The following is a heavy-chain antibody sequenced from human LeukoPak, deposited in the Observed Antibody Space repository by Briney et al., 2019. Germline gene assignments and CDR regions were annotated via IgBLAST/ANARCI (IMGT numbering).Heavy chain of an antibody. J-gene: IGHJ3*02. Sequence: SETLSLTCTVSVGSISSGSYYWSWIRQPAGKGLEWIGRSYTSGSTNYNPSLKSRVTISVATSKNQISLKLSSVTAADTAVYYCARVPYYYDSSGYSAFDIWGQGTMVTVSS. CDR1: VGSISSGSYY. D-gene: IGHD3-22*01. CDR3: ARVPYYYDSSGYSAFDI. CDR2: SYTSGST. V-gene: IGHV4-61*02.